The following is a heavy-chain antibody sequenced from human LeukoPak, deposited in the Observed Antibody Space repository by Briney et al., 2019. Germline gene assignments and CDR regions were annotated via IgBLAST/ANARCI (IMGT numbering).Heavy chain of an antibody. D-gene: IGHD2-21*01. J-gene: IGHJ3*02. CDR2: FNPEDGET. V-gene: IGHV1-24*01. Sequence: ASVKVSCKGSGYTLTELSMHWVRQAPGKGLEWMGGFNPEDGETIYAQKFQGRVTMTEDTSTDTAYMELSSLRSEDTAVYYCAAYYCGGDCYFLDAFDIWGQGTMVTVSS. CDR1: GYTLTELS. CDR3: AAYYCGGDCYFLDAFDI.